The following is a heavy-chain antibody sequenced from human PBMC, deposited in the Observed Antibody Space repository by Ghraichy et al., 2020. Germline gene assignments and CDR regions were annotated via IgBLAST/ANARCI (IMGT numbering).Heavy chain of an antibody. D-gene: IGHD4-17*01. Sequence: GGSLRLSCAASGFTFSSYEMNWVRQAPGKGLEWVSYISSSGSTIYYADSVKGRFTISRDNAKNSLYLQMNSLRAEDTAVYYCARDWTTVTTPVAFDIWGQGTMVTVSS. CDR2: ISSSGSTI. J-gene: IGHJ3*02. V-gene: IGHV3-48*03. CDR1: GFTFSSYE. CDR3: ARDWTTVTTPVAFDI.